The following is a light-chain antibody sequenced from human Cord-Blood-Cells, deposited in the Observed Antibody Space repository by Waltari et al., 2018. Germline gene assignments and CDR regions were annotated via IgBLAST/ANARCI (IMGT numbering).Light chain of an antibody. V-gene: IGLV1-40*01. J-gene: IGLJ3*02. CDR2: GNS. CDR1: SSNIGAGYD. Sequence: QSVLTQPPSVSGAPGQRVTISCTGSSSNIGAGYDVHWYQQLPGTAPKLLIYGNSNRPSGVPDRFSGAKSGTSASLAITGLQAEDEVDYYCQSYDSSLIGWVFGGGTKLTVL. CDR3: QSYDSSLIGWV.